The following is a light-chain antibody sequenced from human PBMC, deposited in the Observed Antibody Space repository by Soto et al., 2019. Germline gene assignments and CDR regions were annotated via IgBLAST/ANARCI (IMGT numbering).Light chain of an antibody. CDR2: HVT. J-gene: IGLJ1*01. CDR3: CSYAGSYTFAKNV. CDR1: SSDFGNYDY. V-gene: IGLV2-11*01. Sequence: QSVLTQPRSVSGSLGQSVTISCTGTSSDFGNYDYVSWYQQHPGKAPKLIIYHVTKRPSGIPDRFSASKSGNTASLTISGLQAEDEAHYYCCSYAGSYTFAKNVFGSGTKLTVL.